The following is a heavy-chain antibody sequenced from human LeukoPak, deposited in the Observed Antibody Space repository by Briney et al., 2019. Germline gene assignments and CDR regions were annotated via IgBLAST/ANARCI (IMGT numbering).Heavy chain of an antibody. V-gene: IGHV4-4*07. Sequence: PSETLSLTCTVSGGSISSCYWSWIRQPAGKGLEWIGRIYTSGSTNYNPSLKSRVTMSVDTSKNQFSLKLSSVTAADTAVYYCARVGYYYDSSGYYYTRLRWYFDLWGRGTLVTVSS. CDR3: ARVGYYYDSSGYYYTRLRWYFDL. CDR2: IYTSGST. CDR1: GGSISSCY. D-gene: IGHD3-22*01. J-gene: IGHJ2*01.